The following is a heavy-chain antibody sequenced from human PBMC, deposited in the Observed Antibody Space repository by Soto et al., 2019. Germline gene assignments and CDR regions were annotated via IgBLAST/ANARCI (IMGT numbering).Heavy chain of an antibody. CDR2: IYYSGST. J-gene: IGHJ4*02. CDR1: GGSISSSSYY. Sequence: PSETLSLTCTVSGGSISSSSYYWGWIRQPPGKGLGWIGSIYYSGSTYYNPSLKSRVTISVDTSKNQFSLKLSSVTAADTAVYYCARLSPYYFDYWGQGTLVTVSS. CDR3: ARLSPYYFDY. V-gene: IGHV4-39*01.